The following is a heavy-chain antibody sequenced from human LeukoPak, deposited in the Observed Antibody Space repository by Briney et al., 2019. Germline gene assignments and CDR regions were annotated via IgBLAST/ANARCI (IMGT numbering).Heavy chain of an antibody. CDR3: ATVLNGNWFDP. V-gene: IGHV3-74*01. Sequence: GGSLRLSCAASGFTFSSYWMHWVRQAPGKGLVWVSRINSDGSSTSYADSVKGRFTISRDNAKNTLYLQMNSLRAGDTAVYYCATVLNGNWFDPWGQGTLVTVSS. D-gene: IGHD4-17*01. CDR2: INSDGSST. CDR1: GFTFSSYW. J-gene: IGHJ5*02.